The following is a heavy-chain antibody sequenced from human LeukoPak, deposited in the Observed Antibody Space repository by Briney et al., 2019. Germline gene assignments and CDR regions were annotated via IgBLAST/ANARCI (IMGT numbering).Heavy chain of an antibody. CDR1: GFTFSDYY. Sequence: NPGGSLRLSCAASGFTFSDYYMSWIRQAPGKGLEWVSYISSSGSTIYYADSVKGRFTISRDNAKNSLYLQMNSLRAEDTAVYYCARVYYYDSSGYPPPPDYWGQGTLVTVSS. CDR2: ISSSGSTI. CDR3: ARVYYYDSSGYPPPPDY. V-gene: IGHV3-11*04. J-gene: IGHJ4*02. D-gene: IGHD3-22*01.